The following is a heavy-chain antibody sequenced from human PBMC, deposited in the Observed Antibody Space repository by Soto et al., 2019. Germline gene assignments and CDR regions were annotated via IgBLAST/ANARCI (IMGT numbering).Heavy chain of an antibody. CDR3: ARDRLSGSHPTEPLDY. V-gene: IGHV4-30-4*01. Sequence: SETLSLTCTVSGGSISSGDYYWSWIRQPPGKGLEWIGYIYYSGSTYYNPSLKSRVTISVDTSKNQFSLKLSSVTAADTAVYYCARDRLSGSHPTEPLDYWGQGTLVTVSS. D-gene: IGHD1-26*01. CDR2: IYYSGST. CDR1: GGSISSGDYY. J-gene: IGHJ4*02.